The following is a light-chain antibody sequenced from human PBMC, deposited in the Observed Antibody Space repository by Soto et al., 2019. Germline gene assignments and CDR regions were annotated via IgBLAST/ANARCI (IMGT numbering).Light chain of an antibody. J-gene: IGKJ1*01. CDR1: QSVSSSY. CDR2: GAS. Sequence: EIVLTQSPGTLSLSPGERATLSCRASQSVSSSYLAWYQQKPGQAPRLLIYGASSRATGIPDRFSGSGSGXXXXXXXSRLEPEDFAVYYCQQYGSSPTWTFGQGTK. CDR3: QQYGSSPTWT. V-gene: IGKV3-20*01.